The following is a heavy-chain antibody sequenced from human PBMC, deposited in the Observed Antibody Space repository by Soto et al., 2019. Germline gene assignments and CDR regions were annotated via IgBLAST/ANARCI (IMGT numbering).Heavy chain of an antibody. J-gene: IGHJ3*02. CDR1: GGSISSGGYY. CDR3: ARGRKYYYDSSGYQTPDAFDI. V-gene: IGHV4-31*03. D-gene: IGHD3-22*01. CDR2: IYYSGGT. Sequence: LSLTCTVSGGSISSGGYYWSWIRQHPGKGLEWIGYIYYSGGTYYNPSLKSRVTISVDTSKNQFSLKLSSVTAADTAVYYCARGRKYYYDSSGYQTPDAFDIWGQGTMVTVSS.